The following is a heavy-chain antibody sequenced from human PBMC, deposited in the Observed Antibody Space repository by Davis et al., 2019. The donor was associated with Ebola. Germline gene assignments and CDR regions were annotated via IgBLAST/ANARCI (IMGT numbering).Heavy chain of an antibody. J-gene: IGHJ4*02. CDR1: GGSISSYY. CDR3: AREGGNGLDY. V-gene: IGHV4-59*01. Sequence: MPSETLSLTCTVSGGSISSYYWSWIRQPPGKGLEWTGYSYYSGSTNYNPSLKSRVTISVDTSKNQFSLKLSSVTAADTAVYYCAREGGNGLDYWGQGTLVTVSS. CDR2: SYYSGST. D-gene: IGHD4-23*01.